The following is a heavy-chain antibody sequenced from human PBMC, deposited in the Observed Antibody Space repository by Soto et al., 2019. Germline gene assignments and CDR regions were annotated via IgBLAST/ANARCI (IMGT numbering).Heavy chain of an antibody. CDR3: ARGREGGGAS. Sequence: QVQLQQWGAGLLKPSETLSLTCGVYGGSFSGNYWSWIRQPPGEGLEWIGEINPSGSINYSPSLKSRATISADTSKNQFSLKLSSVIAADTAVYYCARGREGGGASWGQGTLVTVSS. CDR2: INPSGSI. V-gene: IGHV4-34*01. D-gene: IGHD1-26*01. CDR1: GGSFSGNY. J-gene: IGHJ5*02.